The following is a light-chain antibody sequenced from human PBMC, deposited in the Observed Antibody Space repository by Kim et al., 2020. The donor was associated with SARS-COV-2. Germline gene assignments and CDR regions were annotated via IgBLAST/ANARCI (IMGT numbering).Light chain of an antibody. Sequence: LALSPGERAMLSCRASQNITSYLGWYQQKPGQAPRLLIYDASNRATGIPARFSGSGSGTDFTLTVSSLEPEDFAVYYCQQRRKWYSFGQGTKLEI. CDR2: DAS. V-gene: IGKV3-11*01. CDR1: QNITSY. J-gene: IGKJ2*03. CDR3: QQRRKWYS.